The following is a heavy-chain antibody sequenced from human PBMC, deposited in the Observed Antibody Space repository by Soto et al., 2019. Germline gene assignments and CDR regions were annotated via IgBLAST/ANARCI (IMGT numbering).Heavy chain of an antibody. CDR3: ATSSYGSGSPYDY. J-gene: IGHJ4*02. CDR1: GYTLTELS. D-gene: IGHD3-10*01. V-gene: IGHV1-24*01. CDR2: FDPEDGET. Sequence: ASVKVSCKVSGYTLTELSMHWVRQAPGKGLEWMGGFDPEDGETIYAQKFQGRVTMNEDTSTDTAYMELSSLRSEDTAVYYCATSSYGSGSPYDYWGQGTLVTVSS.